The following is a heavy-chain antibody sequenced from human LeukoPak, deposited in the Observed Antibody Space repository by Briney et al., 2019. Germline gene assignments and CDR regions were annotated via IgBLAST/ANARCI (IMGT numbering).Heavy chain of an antibody. Sequence: PGGSLRLSCAASGFTFSDYYMSWIRQAPGKGLEWVSYISSSGSTMYYADSVKGRFTISRDNAKNSLYLQLNSLRAEDTAVYYCARVGAHCTNGVCYYPYWGQGTLVTVSS. CDR3: ARVGAHCTNGVCYYPY. CDR1: GFTFSDYY. D-gene: IGHD2-8*01. V-gene: IGHV3-11*01. CDR2: ISSSGSTM. J-gene: IGHJ4*02.